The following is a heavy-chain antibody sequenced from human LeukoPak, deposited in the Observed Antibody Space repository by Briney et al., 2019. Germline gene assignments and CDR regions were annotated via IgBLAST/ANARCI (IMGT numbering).Heavy chain of an antibody. V-gene: IGHV1-69*13. D-gene: IGHD2-2*02. CDR2: IIPIFGTA. Sequence: SVKVSCKASGGTFSSYAISWVRQAPGQGLEWMGGIIPIFGTANYAQKFQGRVTITADESTSTAYMELSGLRSEYTAVYYCARARGRNIVVVPAAIYYFDYWGQGTLVTVSS. J-gene: IGHJ4*02. CDR3: ARARGRNIVVVPAAIYYFDY. CDR1: GGTFSSYA.